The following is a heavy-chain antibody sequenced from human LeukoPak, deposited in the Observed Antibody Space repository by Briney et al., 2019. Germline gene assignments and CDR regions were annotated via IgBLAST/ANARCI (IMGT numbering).Heavy chain of an antibody. CDR2: IHYTGTT. J-gene: IGHJ4*02. D-gene: IGHD5-24*01. V-gene: IGHV4-59*01. CDR3: VRDRRDGYNYVDI. CDR1: GGSISGYY. Sequence: PSGTLSLACIASGGSISGYYWRWIRQSPEKRLEWIAFIHYTGTTNYNPSLESRATVSVDTSKNQFSLQLRSMTAADTAVYYCVRDRRDGYNYVDIWGQGLLVTVSS.